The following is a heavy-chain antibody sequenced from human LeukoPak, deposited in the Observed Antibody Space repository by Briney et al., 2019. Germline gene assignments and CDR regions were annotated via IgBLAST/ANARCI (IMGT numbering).Heavy chain of an antibody. V-gene: IGHV3-23*01. J-gene: IGHJ4*02. CDR3: ANLRDYVYLFDY. CDR2: ISGSGGST. D-gene: IGHD4-17*01. Sequence: GGSLRLSCAAPGFTFSSYAMSWVRQAPGKGLEWVSAISGSGGSTYYADSVKGRFTISRDNSKNTLYLQMNSLRAEDTAVYYCANLRDYVYLFDYWGQGTLVTVSS. CDR1: GFTFSSYA.